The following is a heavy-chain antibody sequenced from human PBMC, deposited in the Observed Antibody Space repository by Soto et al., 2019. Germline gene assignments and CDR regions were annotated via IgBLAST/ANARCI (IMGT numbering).Heavy chain of an antibody. CDR1: GYSFTTYW. CDR2: FHPGESDT. J-gene: IGHJ6*02. V-gene: IGHV5-51*01. CDR3: ARHEATYYNFYGMDV. Sequence: PGESLKISCESHGYSFTTYWITWVRQKPGKGLEWVGSFHPGESDTRYSPSFQGQVTISADRSLATAYLQWSSLQATDTAIYYCARHEATYYNFYGMDVWGQGXTVTVSS.